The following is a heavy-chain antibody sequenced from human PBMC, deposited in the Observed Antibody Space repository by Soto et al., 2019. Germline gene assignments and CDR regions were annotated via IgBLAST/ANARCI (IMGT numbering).Heavy chain of an antibody. CDR2: ISNSGRT. V-gene: IGHV4-31*02. Sequence: QVQLQESGPGLVKPSQTLSLTCSVSGGSISSDGYYWSWVRQHPGKGLEWIGYISNSGRTYFHPSLMSRLTISLDTSKNKFSLKLSSVTAADTAVYYCARGRNIVLESSTGGFDFWGQGTLVNVSS. CDR3: ARGRNIVLESSTGGFDF. J-gene: IGHJ4*02. D-gene: IGHD2-2*01. CDR1: GGSISSDGYY.